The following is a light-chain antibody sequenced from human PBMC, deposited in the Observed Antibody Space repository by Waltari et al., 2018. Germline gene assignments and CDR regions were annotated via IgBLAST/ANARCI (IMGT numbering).Light chain of an antibody. CDR2: VNR. J-gene: IGLJ3*02. CDR1: SSNIGAGYV. V-gene: IGLV1-40*01. CDR3: QAYDSSLSGRV. Sequence: QSVLTQPPSVSGAPGQTVTIPCTGSSSNIGAGYVVPWYQQLPRTVPKLLIYVNRNRPSGVPDRFSGSRSGTSASLAITGLRPEDEADYYCQAYDSSLSGRVFGGGTRVTVL.